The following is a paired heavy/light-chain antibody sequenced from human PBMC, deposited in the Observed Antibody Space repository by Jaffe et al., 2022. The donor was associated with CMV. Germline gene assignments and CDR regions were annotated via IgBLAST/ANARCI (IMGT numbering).Light chain of an antibody. V-gene: IGLV1-40*01. CDR2: GNT. CDR1: SSNIGADYD. J-gene: IGLJ1*01. Sequence: QSVLTQPPSVSGAPGQRVTISCTGSSSNIGADYDVHWYQQLPGTAPKLLIYGNTNRASGVPDRFSGSKSGTSASLAITGLQPEDEADYYCQSYDRSLSGYVFGPGTKVTVL. CDR3: QSYDRSLSGYV.
Heavy chain of an antibody. J-gene: IGHJ4*02. CDR2: VDRTGST. D-gene: IGHD6-6*01. V-gene: IGHV4-39*02. Sequence: QLHLRESGPEVVKPSETLSLTCSVSGGYISSPGYYWGWIRQPPGRGLEWIASVDRTGSTYYNPSLESRVTISLDKSNNYLSLRMSSVTATDTAVYYCARRPHGSSSGFDYWGRGTPVNVSS. CDR1: GGYISSPGYY. CDR3: ARRPHGSSSGFDY.